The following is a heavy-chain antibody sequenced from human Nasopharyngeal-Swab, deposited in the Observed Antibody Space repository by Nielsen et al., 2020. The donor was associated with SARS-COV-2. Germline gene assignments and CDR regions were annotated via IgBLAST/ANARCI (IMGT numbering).Heavy chain of an antibody. Sequence: ASVKVSCKAFGYTFTSYYMHWVRQAPGQGLGWMGIINPSGGSTSYAQKFQGRVTMTRDTSTSTVYMELSSLRSEDTAVYYCARSPTTIAALDYWGQGTLVTVSS. D-gene: IGHD6-6*01. CDR3: ARSPTTIAALDY. CDR1: GYTFTSYY. CDR2: INPSGGST. V-gene: IGHV1-46*01. J-gene: IGHJ4*02.